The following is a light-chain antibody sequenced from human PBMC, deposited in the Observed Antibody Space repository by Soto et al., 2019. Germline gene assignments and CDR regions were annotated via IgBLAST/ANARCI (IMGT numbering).Light chain of an antibody. CDR1: QSVSNN. CDR3: QQHNDWPPWT. CDR2: GAS. J-gene: IGKJ1*01. V-gene: IGKV3-15*01. Sequence: EILMTQSPATLSVSPGDRATLSCRASQSVSNNLAWYQQRPGQAPRLLIYGASTRATGIPARFSGSGSGTEFTLTISSLQSEDFAVYYCQQHNDWPPWTFGQGTKVEIK.